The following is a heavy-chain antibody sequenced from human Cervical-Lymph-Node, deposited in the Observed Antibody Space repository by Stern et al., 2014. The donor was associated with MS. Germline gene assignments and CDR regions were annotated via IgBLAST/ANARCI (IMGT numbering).Heavy chain of an antibody. CDR2: ISFDGREK. CDR1: GFTFSSYS. CDR3: ARGMRYDDSGYYFDN. Sequence: VQLVASGGGVVQPGRSLRLSCATSGFTFSSYSMHWVRQAPGKGLEWVTTISFDGREKFYADSVKGRFTISRDSSKNAVFVQMNSLRAEDTAVYYCARGMRYDDSGYYFDNWGRGTLITVSS. J-gene: IGHJ4*02. D-gene: IGHD3-22*01. V-gene: IGHV3-30*01.